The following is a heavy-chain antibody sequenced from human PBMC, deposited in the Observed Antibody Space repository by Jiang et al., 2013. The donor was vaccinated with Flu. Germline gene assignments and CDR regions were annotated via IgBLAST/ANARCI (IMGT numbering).Heavy chain of an antibody. CDR1: GFTFSSYD. D-gene: IGHD6-19*01. V-gene: IGHV3-23*01. J-gene: IGHJ6*02. CDR2: ISASGGTT. CDR3: AKGSRVAGTRYYFDYWDYGMDV. Sequence: VQLLESGGGLVQPGGSLRLSCAASGFTFSSYDMSWVRQAPGKGLEWVSGISASGGTTHYADSVKGRFTISRDNSKNTLYLQMTSLRAEDTAVYYCAKGSRVAGTRYYFDYWDYGMDVWGQGTTVTVSS.